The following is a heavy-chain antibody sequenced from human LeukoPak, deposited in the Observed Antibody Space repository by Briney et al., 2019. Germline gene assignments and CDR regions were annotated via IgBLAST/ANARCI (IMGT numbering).Heavy chain of an antibody. CDR1: GFTFSSYW. J-gene: IGHJ4*02. V-gene: IGHV3-74*01. D-gene: IGHD1-26*01. CDR3: ASGGSYSRARDY. Sequence: PGGSLRLSCAASGFTFSSYWMHWVRQAPGKGLVWVSRINSDGSSTSYADSVKGRFNISRDNAKNTLYLQMNSLRAEDTAVYYCASGGSYSRARDYWGQGTLVTVSS. CDR2: INSDGSST.